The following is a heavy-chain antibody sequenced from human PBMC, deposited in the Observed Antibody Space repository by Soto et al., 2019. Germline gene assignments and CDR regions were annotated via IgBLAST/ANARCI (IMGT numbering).Heavy chain of an antibody. CDR2: VHSSGNT. V-gene: IGHV4-31*03. Sequence: QVQLRESGPGLVEPSQTLSLTCTASGDSINTFSYFWSWIRQHPQNGLEWIGYVHSSGNTYYNPFFKKRVTTTIETSENLFSLTLASVAVSDSAVYDCATRGTYCFDYWGQGIRVTVSS. J-gene: IGHJ4*02. CDR3: ATRGTYCFDY. CDR1: GDSINTFSYF. D-gene: IGHD2-15*01.